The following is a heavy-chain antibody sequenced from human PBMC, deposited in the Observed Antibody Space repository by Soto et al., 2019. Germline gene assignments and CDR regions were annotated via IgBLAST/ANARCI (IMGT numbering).Heavy chain of an antibody. CDR1: GYSFTSYG. V-gene: IGHV1-18*01. CDR2: ISAYNGNT. D-gene: IGHD5-12*01. Sequence: QVQLVQSGSEVKKPGASVKVSCKASGYSFTSYGFTWVRQAPGQGLEWMGCISAYNGNTDYAQKLQGRVTMTTDTPTTTGYMELRGLTSDDTAIYYCARDVARDRQYSASDSGLEFWGQGTLVTVSS. J-gene: IGHJ4*02. CDR3: ARDVARDRQYSASDSGLEF.